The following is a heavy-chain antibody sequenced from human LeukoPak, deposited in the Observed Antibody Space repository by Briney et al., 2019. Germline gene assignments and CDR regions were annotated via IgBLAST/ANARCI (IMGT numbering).Heavy chain of an antibody. V-gene: IGHV3-7*04. J-gene: IGHJ4*02. D-gene: IGHD3-22*01. CDR3: ARGGFYDSSGPHDY. Sequence: GRSLRLSCAASGFTFSSYWMSWVRQAPGKGLEWVANIKQDGSEKYYVDSVKGRFTISRVNAKNSLYLQMNSLRAEDTAVYYCARGGFYDSSGPHDYWGQGTLVTVSS. CDR1: GFTFSSYW. CDR2: IKQDGSEK.